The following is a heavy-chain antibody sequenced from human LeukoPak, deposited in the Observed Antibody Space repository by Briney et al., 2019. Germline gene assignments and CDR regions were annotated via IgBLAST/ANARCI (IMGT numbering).Heavy chain of an antibody. D-gene: IGHD4-17*01. CDR2: MSVSGVST. J-gene: IGHJ4*02. Sequence: PGGSLRLSCAASGFTFSSYAMSWVRQAPRKGLEWVSAMSVSGVSTYYATSVKGRFTISRDNSKNTLYLQMNSLRAEDTAVYYCAKGGDFDYWGQGTLVTVSS. CDR3: AKGGDFDY. V-gene: IGHV3-23*01. CDR1: GFTFSSYA.